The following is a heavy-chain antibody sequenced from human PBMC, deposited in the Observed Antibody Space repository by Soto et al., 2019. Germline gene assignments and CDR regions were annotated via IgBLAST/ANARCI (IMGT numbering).Heavy chain of an antibody. D-gene: IGHD2-15*01. Sequence: SETLSLTCTVSGGSISSSSYYWGWIRQPPGKGLEWIGSIFYSGSTYYNPSLKSRVTISVDTSKNQFSLKLSSVTAADTAVYYCARHFSYCRGGSCYSDFSYYGMDVWGQGTTVTVSS. CDR2: IFYSGST. J-gene: IGHJ6*02. V-gene: IGHV4-39*01. CDR3: ARHFSYCRGGSCYSDFSYYGMDV. CDR1: GGSISSSSYY.